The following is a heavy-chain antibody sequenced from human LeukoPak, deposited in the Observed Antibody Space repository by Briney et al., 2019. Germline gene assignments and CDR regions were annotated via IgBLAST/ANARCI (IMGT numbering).Heavy chain of an antibody. CDR3: ARDIVVVPSAIYYFDY. J-gene: IGHJ4*02. D-gene: IGHD2-2*02. CDR1: GFTFSSYW. V-gene: IGHV3-7*01. CDR2: IKQDGSEK. Sequence: GGSLRLSCAASGFTFSSYWMSSVRQAPGKGLEWVANIKQDGSEKYYVDSVKGRFTISRDNAKNSLYLQMNSLRAEDTAVYYCARDIVVVPSAIYYFDYWGQGTLVTVSS.